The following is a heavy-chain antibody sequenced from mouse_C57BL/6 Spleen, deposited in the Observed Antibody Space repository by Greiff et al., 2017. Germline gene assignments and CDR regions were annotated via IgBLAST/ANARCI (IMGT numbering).Heavy chain of an antibody. J-gene: IGHJ2*01. CDR3: ARTIYYYGSTYFDY. Sequence: EVQLQQSGPELVKPGASVKISCKASGYSFTGYYMNWVKQSPEKSLEWIGEINPSTGGTTYNQKFKAKATLTVDKSSSTAYMQLKSLTSEDSAVYYCARTIYYYGSTYFDYWGQGTTLTVSS. V-gene: IGHV1-42*01. D-gene: IGHD1-1*01. CDR1: GYSFTGYY. CDR2: INPSTGGT.